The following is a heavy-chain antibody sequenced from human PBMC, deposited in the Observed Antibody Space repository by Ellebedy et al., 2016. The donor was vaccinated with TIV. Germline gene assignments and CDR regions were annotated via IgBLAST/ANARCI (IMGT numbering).Heavy chain of an antibody. J-gene: IGHJ6*03. CDR2: IYYSGST. V-gene: IGHV4-31*03. CDR1: GGSISNDGYY. Sequence: SETLSLXCTVSGGSISNDGYYWTCIRQHPGKGLEWIGNIYYSGSTDYNPSLKSRVSISVDRSKNQFSLKLSSVTDADTAVYYCAGEDGNFYYHMDVWGKGTTVTVSS. CDR3: AGEDGNFYYHMDV.